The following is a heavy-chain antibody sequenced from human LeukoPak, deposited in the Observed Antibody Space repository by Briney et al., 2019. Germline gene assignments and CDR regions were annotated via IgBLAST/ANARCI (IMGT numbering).Heavy chain of an antibody. Sequence: ASVKVSCTASGYTFTSYYMHWVRQAPGQGLEWMGIINPSGGSTSYAQKFQGRVTMTRDMSTSTVYMELSSLRSEDTAVYYCARPSSSWYFSPKTKNKDAFDIWGQGTMVTVSS. CDR1: GYTFTSYY. V-gene: IGHV1-46*01. D-gene: IGHD6-13*01. CDR2: INPSGGST. CDR3: ARPSSSWYFSPKTKNKDAFDI. J-gene: IGHJ3*02.